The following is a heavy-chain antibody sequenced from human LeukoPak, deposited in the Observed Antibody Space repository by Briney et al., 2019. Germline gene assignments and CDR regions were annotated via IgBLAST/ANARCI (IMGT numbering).Heavy chain of an antibody. CDR1: GDSISSGDYY. V-gene: IGHV4-61*02. D-gene: IGHD3-9*01. CDR2: ISSSGST. CDR3: ARSGDISPPTYFDY. Sequence: PSETLSLTCTVSGDSISSGDYYWSWIRQPAGKGLEWIGRISSSGSTNYNPSLKSRVTISVDTSKNQFSLKLSSVTAADTAVYYCARSGDISPPTYFDYWGQGTLVTVSS. J-gene: IGHJ4*02.